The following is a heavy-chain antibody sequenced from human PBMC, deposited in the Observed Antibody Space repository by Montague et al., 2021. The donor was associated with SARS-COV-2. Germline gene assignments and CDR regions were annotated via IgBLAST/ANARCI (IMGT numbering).Heavy chain of an antibody. J-gene: IGHJ6*02. D-gene: IGHD3-10*02. CDR3: ARESLFGVIKSVVLDV. V-gene: IGHV3-21*06. CDR1: GFTFSSHS. Sequence: SLRLSCAASGFTFSSHSMNWVRQAPGKELEWVASISSSSNYRYYGDSLKGRFTISRDDAKNSLYLQLNSLRAEDTAVYYCARESLFGVIKSVVLDVWGQGTTVTVSS. CDR2: ISSSSNYR.